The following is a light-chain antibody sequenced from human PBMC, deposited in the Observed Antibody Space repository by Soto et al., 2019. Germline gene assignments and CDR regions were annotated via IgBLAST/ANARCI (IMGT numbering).Light chain of an antibody. V-gene: IGLV2-23*02. Sequence: QSALTQPDSLSGSPGQSITISCTGSSGDIGGFDLVSWYQQHPGKAPKLLLYEVNNRPSGVSNRFSGSKSGNTASLTISGLPAYDEAYYYCCSYVGIRNFVFGGGTKLTVL. CDR3: CSYVGIRNFV. J-gene: IGLJ2*01. CDR1: SGDIGGFDL. CDR2: EVN.